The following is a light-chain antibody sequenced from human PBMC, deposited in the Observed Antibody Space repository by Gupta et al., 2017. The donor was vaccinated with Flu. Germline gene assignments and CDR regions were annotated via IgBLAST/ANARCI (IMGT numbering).Light chain of an antibody. CDR1: QSISSW. CDR2: KAS. V-gene: IGKV1-5*03. CDR3: QQYNYYSRT. Sequence: GDRVTITCRASQSISSWLAWYQHKPGKAPNLLIYKASSLESGVPSRFSGSGSGTEFTLTISSLQPDDFATYYCQQYNYYSRTFGQGTKVEIK. J-gene: IGKJ1*01.